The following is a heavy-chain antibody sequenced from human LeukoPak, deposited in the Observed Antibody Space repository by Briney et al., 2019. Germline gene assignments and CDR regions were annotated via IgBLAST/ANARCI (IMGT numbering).Heavy chain of an antibody. Sequence: SVRVSCKASGGTFSSYAISWVRQAPGQGREWMGRIIAILGIANYAQKFQGTVTITADKSTSPDYMELSSLRSEDTAVYYCARGGYGSGSFYYYYGMDVWGQGTTVTVSS. CDR2: IIAILGIA. CDR3: ARGGYGSGSFYYYYGMDV. J-gene: IGHJ6*02. CDR1: GGTFSSYA. V-gene: IGHV1-69*04. D-gene: IGHD3-10*01.